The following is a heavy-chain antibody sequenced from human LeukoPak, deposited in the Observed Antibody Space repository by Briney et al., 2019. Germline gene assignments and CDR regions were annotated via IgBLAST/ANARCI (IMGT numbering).Heavy chain of an antibody. V-gene: IGHV4-59*08. D-gene: IGHD2-21*02. CDR1: GGSFSGYY. CDR3: AGGDCGGDCYSDH. Sequence: PSETLSLTCAVYGGSFSGYYWSWIRQPPGKGLEWIGYIYYSGNTRYNPSLKSRVTISVDTSKNQFSLKLNSVTAADTAVYCAGGDCGGDCYSDHWGQGTLVTASS. CDR2: IYYSGNT. J-gene: IGHJ4*02.